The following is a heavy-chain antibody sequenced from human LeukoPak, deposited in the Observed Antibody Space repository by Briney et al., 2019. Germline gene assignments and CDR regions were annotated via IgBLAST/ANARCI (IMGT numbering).Heavy chain of an antibody. CDR2: IIPILGIA. Sequence: SVKASCKASGGTFSSYAISWVRQAPGQGLEWMGRIIPILGIANYAQKFQGRVTITADKSTSTAYMELSSLRSEDTAVYYCASNPLNTPYPYFDYWGQGTLVTVSS. J-gene: IGHJ4*02. CDR3: ASNPLNTPYPYFDY. V-gene: IGHV1-69*04. CDR1: GGTFSSYA. D-gene: IGHD2-15*01.